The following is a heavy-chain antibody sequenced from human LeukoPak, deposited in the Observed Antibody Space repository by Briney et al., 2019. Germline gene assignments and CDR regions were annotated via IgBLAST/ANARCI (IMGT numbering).Heavy chain of an antibody. J-gene: IGHJ2*01. V-gene: IGHV4-4*07. CDR2: VYTSGTT. CDR3: ARLGTSNFWYFDL. D-gene: IGHD1-1*01. Sequence: PSETLSLTCSVAGRSISNDYWSWLRQPAGKGLEWIGRVYTSGTTNYNPSLRSRVTMSVDTSKNQFSLNLSSVTAADTAVYFCARLGTSNFWYFDLWGRGTQVTVSS. CDR1: GRSISNDY.